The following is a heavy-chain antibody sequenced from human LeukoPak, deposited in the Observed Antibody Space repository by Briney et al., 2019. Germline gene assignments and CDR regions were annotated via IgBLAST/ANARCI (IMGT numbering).Heavy chain of an antibody. CDR2: ISSSGSTI. V-gene: IGHV3-48*03. Sequence: GGSLRLSCAASGFTFSSYDMNWVRQAPGKGLEWVSYISSSGSTIYYAGSVKGRFTISRDNAKNSLYLQMNSLRAEDTAVYYCAREEQSAAIVDYWGQGTLVTVSS. J-gene: IGHJ4*02. CDR3: AREEQSAAIVDY. CDR1: GFTFSSYD. D-gene: IGHD2-2*02.